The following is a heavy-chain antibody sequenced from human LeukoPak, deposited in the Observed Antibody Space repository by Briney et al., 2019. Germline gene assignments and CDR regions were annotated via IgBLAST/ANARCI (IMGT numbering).Heavy chain of an antibody. D-gene: IGHD3-22*01. CDR3: ARESPYYYDSRGNYFDY. CDR1: GYTFTGYY. CDR2: INPNSGGT. J-gene: IGHJ4*02. Sequence: ASVKVSCKASGYTFTGYYMHWVRQAPGQGLEWMGWINPNSGGTNYAQKFQGRVTMTRDMSTSTVYMELSSLRSEDTAVYYCARESPYYYDSRGNYFDYWGQGTLVTVSS. V-gene: IGHV1-2*02.